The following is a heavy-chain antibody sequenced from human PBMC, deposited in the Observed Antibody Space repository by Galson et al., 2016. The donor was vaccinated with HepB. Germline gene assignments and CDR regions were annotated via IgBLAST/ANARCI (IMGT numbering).Heavy chain of an antibody. CDR1: GFAFSSHW. CDR2: IKQDGSEK. V-gene: IGHV3-7*03. CDR3: ARDQGYSGSYLRYFDL. J-gene: IGHJ2*01. D-gene: IGHD1-26*01. Sequence: SLRLSCAASGFAFSSHWMTWVRQAPGKGVDWVANIKQDGSEKYYVDSVKGRFTISRDNAVNSLYLQMNSLRAEDTAVYYCARDQGYSGSYLRYFDLWGRGTLVTVSS.